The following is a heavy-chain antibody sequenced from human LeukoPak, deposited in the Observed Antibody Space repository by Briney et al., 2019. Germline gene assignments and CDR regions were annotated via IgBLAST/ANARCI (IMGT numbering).Heavy chain of an antibody. Sequence: PSQTLSLTCAVSGGSISSGGYSWSWIRQPPGKGLEWIGYIYHSGSTYYNPSLKSRVTISVDRSKNQFSLKLSSVTAADTAVYYCARESWDYCSGGSCYGFDYWGQGTLVTVSS. CDR3: ARESWDYCSGGSCYGFDY. CDR2: IYHSGST. V-gene: IGHV4-30-2*01. J-gene: IGHJ4*02. D-gene: IGHD2-15*01. CDR1: GGSISSGGYS.